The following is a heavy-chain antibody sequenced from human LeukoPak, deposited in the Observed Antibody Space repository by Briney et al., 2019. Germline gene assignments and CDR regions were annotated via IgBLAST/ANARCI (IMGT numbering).Heavy chain of an antibody. Sequence: GGSLTLSCAASGFIFSDYYMSWILQAPGKGLEWVSYISPSGLTIYYADSVRGRFTISRDNAKNSLSLQMNSLRAEDTAVYFCARSIAVAEPFDHWGQGTLVPVSS. D-gene: IGHD6-19*01. J-gene: IGHJ4*02. CDR2: ISPSGLTI. CDR3: ARSIAVAEPFDH. V-gene: IGHV3-11*01. CDR1: GFIFSDYY.